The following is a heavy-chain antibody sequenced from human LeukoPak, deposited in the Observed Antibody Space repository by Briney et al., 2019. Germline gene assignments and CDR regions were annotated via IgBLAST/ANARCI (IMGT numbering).Heavy chain of an antibody. CDR2: FYFSGST. CDR1: GGSLSSSSYY. V-gene: IGHV4-39*07. Sequence: SETPSLTCTVSGGSLSSSSYYWGWIRQPPGRGLEWIGSFYFSGSTYYNPSLKSRVTISVDTSKNQFSLKLSSVTAADTAVYYCASLTGYCSSTSCYAGPDYWGQGTLVTVSS. D-gene: IGHD2-2*01. CDR3: ASLTGYCSSTSCYAGPDY. J-gene: IGHJ4*02.